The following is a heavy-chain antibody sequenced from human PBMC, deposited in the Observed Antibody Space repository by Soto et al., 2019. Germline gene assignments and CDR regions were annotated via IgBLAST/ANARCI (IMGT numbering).Heavy chain of an antibody. D-gene: IGHD2-15*01. J-gene: IGHJ5*02. CDR1: GGTFSSYA. V-gene: IGHV1-69*13. CDR2: IIPIFGTA. CDR3: ARVPGGLYCSGGSCYRSDNWFDP. Sequence: SVKVSCKASGGTFSSYAISWVRQAPGQGLEWMGGIIPIFGTANYAQKFQGRVTITADESTSTAYMELSSLRSEDTAVYYCARVPGGLYCSGGSCYRSDNWFDPWDQGTLVTV.